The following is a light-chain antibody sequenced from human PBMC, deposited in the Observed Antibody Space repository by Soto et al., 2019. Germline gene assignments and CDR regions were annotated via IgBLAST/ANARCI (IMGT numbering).Light chain of an antibody. CDR1: QSVSSN. V-gene: IGKV3-15*01. Sequence: EIVMTQSRATLSVSPGGRATLSCMAIQSVSSNLAWYQQKPGQAPRLLIYGASTRATGIPAGFSGSGSGTEFTLTISSLQSEDFEVYYCQQYNNWPITFGQGTRLEIK. CDR3: QQYNNWPIT. J-gene: IGKJ5*01. CDR2: GAS.